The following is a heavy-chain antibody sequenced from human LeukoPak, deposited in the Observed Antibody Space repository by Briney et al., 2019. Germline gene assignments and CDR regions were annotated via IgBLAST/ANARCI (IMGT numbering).Heavy chain of an antibody. D-gene: IGHD1-26*01. CDR3: ARDVGSGHHGPH. V-gene: IGHV1-2*02. CDR1: GYTFTGCY. CDR2: INPNSGGT. Sequence: ASVKVSCKASGYTFTGCYMHWVRQAPGQGLEWMGWINPNSGGTNYAQKFQGRVTMTRDTSISTAYMELSRLRSDDTAVYYCARDVGSGHHGPHWGQGTLVTVSS. J-gene: IGHJ4*02.